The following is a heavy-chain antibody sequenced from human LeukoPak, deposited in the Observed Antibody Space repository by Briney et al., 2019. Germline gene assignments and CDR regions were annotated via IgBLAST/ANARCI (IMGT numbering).Heavy chain of an antibody. Sequence: GGSLRLSCAASGFTFSSYSMNWFRQAPGKGLEWVSSISSSSSYIYYADSVKGRFTISRDNAKNSLYLQMNSLRAEDTAVYYCARGSYYDILTGYYSRLFDYWGQGTLVTVSS. CDR1: GFTFSSYS. J-gene: IGHJ4*02. CDR2: ISSSSSYI. CDR3: ARGSYYDILTGYYSRLFDY. D-gene: IGHD3-9*01. V-gene: IGHV3-21*01.